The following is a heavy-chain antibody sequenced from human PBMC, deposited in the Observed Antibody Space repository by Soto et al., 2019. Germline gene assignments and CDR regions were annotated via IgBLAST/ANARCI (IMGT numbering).Heavy chain of an antibody. CDR2: ISGSGGST. J-gene: IGHJ4*02. V-gene: IGHV3-23*01. CDR1: GFTFSSYA. D-gene: IGHD2-15*01. CDR3: AKLVGLLSGVTFDY. Sequence: HPGGSLRLSFAAPGFTFSSYAMSWVRQAPGKGLEWVSAISGSGGSTYYADSVKGRFTISRDNSKNTLYLQMNSLRAEDTAVYYCAKLVGLLSGVTFDYWGQGTLVTVSS.